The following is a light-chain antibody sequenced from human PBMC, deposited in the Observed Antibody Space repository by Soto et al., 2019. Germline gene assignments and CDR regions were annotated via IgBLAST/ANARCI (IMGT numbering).Light chain of an antibody. Sequence: DIQMTQSPSSLSASVGDRVTITCRASQIIGNYLNWYQQKPGKAPKFLIYASSTLQSGVPSRFSGSGSGTDFTLTINSLQPEDFATYYCQQTYNTPFTFGPGTKVDIK. CDR3: QQTYNTPFT. V-gene: IGKV1-39*01. CDR1: QIIGNY. CDR2: ASS. J-gene: IGKJ3*01.